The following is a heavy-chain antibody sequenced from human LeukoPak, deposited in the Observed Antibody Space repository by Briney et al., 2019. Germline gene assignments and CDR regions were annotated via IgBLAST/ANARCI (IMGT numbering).Heavy chain of an antibody. V-gene: IGHV4-59*01. D-gene: IGHD3-3*01. J-gene: IGHJ6*03. Sequence: SETLSLTCTVSGGSISSYYWSWIRQPPGKGLEWIGYIYYSGSTNYNPSLKSRVTISVDTSKNQFSLKLSSVTAADTAVYYCARVKTAVLRFLEWPSGYYYMDVWGKGTTVTVSS. CDR3: ARVKTAVLRFLEWPSGYYYMDV. CDR2: IYYSGST. CDR1: GGSISSYY.